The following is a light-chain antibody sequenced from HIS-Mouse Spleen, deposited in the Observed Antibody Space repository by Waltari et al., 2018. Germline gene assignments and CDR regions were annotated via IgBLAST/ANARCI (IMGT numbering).Light chain of an antibody. V-gene: IGLV2-14*03. J-gene: IGLJ3*02. Sequence: QSALTQPASVSGSPGQSLTISCTGTSSDVGGYNSVSWYQHHPGKAPKLIIYDVSTRPSGVSNRFSGSKSGNTASLTISGLQAEDEADYYCSSYTSSSTLVVFGGGTKLTVL. CDR3: SSYTSSSTLVV. CDR1: SSDVGGYNS. CDR2: DVS.